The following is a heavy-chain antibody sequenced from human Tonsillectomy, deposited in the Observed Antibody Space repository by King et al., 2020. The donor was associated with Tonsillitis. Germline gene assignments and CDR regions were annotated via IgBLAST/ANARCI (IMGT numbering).Heavy chain of an antibody. D-gene: IGHD7-27*01. Sequence: LVESGGGLVTPGGSLRLSCAASGFTFSTYSMNWVRQAPGKGLEWVASIRSSSSYLYYADSVKGRVTISRDNGKNSLYLQMNSLRAEDTAVYYCARDRLGGLDYWGQGTLVTVSS. J-gene: IGHJ4*02. CDR1: GFTFSTYS. CDR3: ARDRLGGLDY. CDR2: IRSSSSYL. V-gene: IGHV3-21*01.